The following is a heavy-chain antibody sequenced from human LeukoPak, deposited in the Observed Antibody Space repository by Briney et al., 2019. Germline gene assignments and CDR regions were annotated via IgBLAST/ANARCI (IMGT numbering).Heavy chain of an antibody. CDR2: IIPIFGTA. CDR3: ARHYDFWSGSRGPFFDY. CDR1: GGTFSSYA. J-gene: IGHJ4*02. D-gene: IGHD3-3*01. V-gene: IGHV1-69*13. Sequence: ASVKVSCKASGGTFSSYAISWVRQAPGQGLEWMGGIIPIFGTANYAQRFQGRVTITADESTSTAYMELSSLRSEDTAVYYCARHYDFWSGSRGPFFDYWGQGTLVTVSS.